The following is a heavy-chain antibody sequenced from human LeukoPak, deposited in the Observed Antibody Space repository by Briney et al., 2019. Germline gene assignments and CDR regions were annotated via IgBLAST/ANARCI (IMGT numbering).Heavy chain of an antibody. D-gene: IGHD6-6*01. Sequence: SETLSLTCTVSGDSISSGDYYWSWIRQPAGKGLEWIGRISSSGSTNYNPSLKSRVTISVDTSKNQFSLKLSSVPAADTAVYYCARGNLRVAARRTNPTGGYYYYMDVWGKGTTVTISS. J-gene: IGHJ6*03. CDR1: GDSISSGDYY. CDR3: ARGNLRVAARRTNPTGGYYYYMDV. V-gene: IGHV4-61*02. CDR2: ISSSGST.